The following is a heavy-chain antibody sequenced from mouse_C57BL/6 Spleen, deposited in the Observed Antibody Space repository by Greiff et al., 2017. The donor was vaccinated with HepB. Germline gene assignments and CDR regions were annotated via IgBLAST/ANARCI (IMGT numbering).Heavy chain of an antibody. V-gene: IGHV14-4*01. CDR3: TPDSSGYVRFAY. CDR2: IDPENGDT. D-gene: IGHD3-2*02. CDR1: GFNIKDDY. Sequence: DVKLQESGAELVRPGASVKLSCTASGFNIKDDYMHWVKQRPEQGLEWIGWIDPENGDTEYASKFQGKATITADTSSNTAYLQLSSLTSEDTAVYYCTPDSSGYVRFAYWGQGTLVTVSA. J-gene: IGHJ3*01.